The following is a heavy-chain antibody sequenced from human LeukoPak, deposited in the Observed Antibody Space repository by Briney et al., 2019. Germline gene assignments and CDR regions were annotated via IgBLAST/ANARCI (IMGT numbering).Heavy chain of an antibody. CDR3: AKVFVRYQEADY. CDR1: GFTFSSYA. J-gene: IGHJ4*02. CDR2: ISGSGDST. Sequence: GGSLRLSCAASGFTFSSYAMSWVRQAPGKGLEWVSAISGSGDSTYYADSVKGRFTISRDNSKNTLYLQMNSLRAEDTAVYYCAKVFVRYQEADYWGQGTLVTVSS. V-gene: IGHV3-23*01. D-gene: IGHD1-26*01.